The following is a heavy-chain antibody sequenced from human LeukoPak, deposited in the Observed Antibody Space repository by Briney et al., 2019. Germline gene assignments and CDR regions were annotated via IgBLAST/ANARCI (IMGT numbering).Heavy chain of an antibody. J-gene: IGHJ4*02. CDR3: AREGLAVPAAIDY. Sequence: GGSLRLSCAASGFTFSDYYMSWIRQAPGKGLEWVSYISSSGSTIYYADSVKGRFTTSRDNAKNSLYLQMNSLRAEDTAVYYCAREGLAVPAAIDYWGQGTLVTVSS. CDR1: GFTFSDYY. CDR2: ISSSGSTI. D-gene: IGHD2-2*01. V-gene: IGHV3-11*04.